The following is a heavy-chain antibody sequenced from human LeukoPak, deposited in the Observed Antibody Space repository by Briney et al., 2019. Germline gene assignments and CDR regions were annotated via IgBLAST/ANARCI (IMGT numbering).Heavy chain of an antibody. V-gene: IGHV4-31*03. CDR3: ARGLKGGYGRYFDY. CDR1: GDSISSGGYY. CDR2: IYYSGTT. Sequence: SETLSLTCTVSGDSISSGGYYWSWIRQHPEKGLEWIGYIYYSGTTYYNPSLKSRITISIDTSKNQFSLKLSSVTAADTAVYYCARGLKGGYGRYFDYWGQGTLVTVSS. J-gene: IGHJ4*02. D-gene: IGHD5-12*01.